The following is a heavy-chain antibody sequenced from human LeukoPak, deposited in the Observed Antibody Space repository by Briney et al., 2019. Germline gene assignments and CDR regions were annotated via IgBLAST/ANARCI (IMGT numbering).Heavy chain of an antibody. CDR2: IKEDGSEI. V-gene: IGHV3-7*01. D-gene: IGHD2-15*01. CDR1: GFTFSSYW. CDR3: ASQDCSGGSCFFDY. J-gene: IGHJ4*02. Sequence: GGSLRLSCAASGFTFSSYWMNWVRQAPGKGLEWVANIKEDGSEINYIDSVKGRFTISRDNAKNLLYLQMNSLRAEDTAVYYCASQDCSGGSCFFDYWGQGTLVTVSS.